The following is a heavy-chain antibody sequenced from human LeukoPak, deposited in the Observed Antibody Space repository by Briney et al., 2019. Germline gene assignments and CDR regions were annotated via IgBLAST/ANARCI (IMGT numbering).Heavy chain of an antibody. D-gene: IGHD1-26*01. J-gene: IGHJ4*02. CDR3: ASWGEGIVGATTLDY. Sequence: GGSLRLSCAASGFTFSSYSMNWVRQALGKGLEWVSSISSSSSYIYYADSVKGRFTISRDNAKNSLYLQMNSLRAEDTAVYYCASWGEGIVGATTLDYWGQGTLVTVSS. CDR2: ISSSSSYI. V-gene: IGHV3-21*01. CDR1: GFTFSSYS.